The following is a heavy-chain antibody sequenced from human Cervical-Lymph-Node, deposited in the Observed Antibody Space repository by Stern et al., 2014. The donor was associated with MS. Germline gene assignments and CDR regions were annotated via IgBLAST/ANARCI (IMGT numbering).Heavy chain of an antibody. CDR2: IGSSGTRT. V-gene: IGHV3-23*04. D-gene: IGHD4-17*01. J-gene: IGHJ5*02. CDR1: GFTFSSFA. CDR3: AKDDHGDFPNWFDP. Sequence: EVQLVESGGGLVQPGGSLRLSCGTSGFTFSSFAMSWVRQAPGKGLEWVSAIGSSGTRTYYADTVKGRFTISRDNSKSTLYLEMSSLRAEDTAVYYCAKDDHGDFPNWFDPWGQGTLVTVSS.